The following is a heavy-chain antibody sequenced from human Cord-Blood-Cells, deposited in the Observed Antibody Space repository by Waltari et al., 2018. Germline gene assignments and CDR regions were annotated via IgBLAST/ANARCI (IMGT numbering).Heavy chain of an antibody. V-gene: IGHV3-33*01. Sequence: QVQLVESGGGVVQPGRSLRLSCAASGFTFSSYGMHWVRQAPGKGLEWVAVIWYDGSNKYYADSVKGRFTISRDNSKNTLYLQMNSLRAEDTAVYYCARGGELGYDAFDIWGQGTMVTVSS. J-gene: IGHJ3*02. CDR3: ARGGELGYDAFDI. D-gene: IGHD7-27*01. CDR1: GFTFSSYG. CDR2: IWYDGSNK.